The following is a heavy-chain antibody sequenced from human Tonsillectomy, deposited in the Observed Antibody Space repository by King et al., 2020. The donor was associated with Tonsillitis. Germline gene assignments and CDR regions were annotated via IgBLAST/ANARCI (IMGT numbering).Heavy chain of an antibody. CDR1: GFTFSNSA. CDR3: ARAKVVAGTSPLH. V-gene: IGHV3-30-3*01. D-gene: IGHD6-19*01. J-gene: IGHJ4*02. CDR2: ISYDGSNK. Sequence: VQLVESGGGVVQPGRSLRLSCAASGFTFSNSAMHWVRQAPGKGLEWVAVISYDGSNKYYADSVKGRFTMSRDNSKNTLYLQMNSLRAEDTAVYYCARAKVVAGTSPLHWGQGTLVTVSS.